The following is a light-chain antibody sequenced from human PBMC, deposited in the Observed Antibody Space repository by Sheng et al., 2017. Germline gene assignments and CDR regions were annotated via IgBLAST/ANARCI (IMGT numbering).Light chain of an antibody. Sequence: QSVLTQPPSLSAAPGQKVTISCSGSSSTIGNYWVSWYQQLPGTAPKLLIYDNNKRPSGIPDRFSGSKSGTSATLGITGLQTGDEADYYCGTWDNSLSAGVFGGGTKLTVL. CDR2: DNN. CDR3: GTWDNSLSAGV. J-gene: IGLJ3*02. CDR1: SSTIGNYW. V-gene: IGLV1-51*01.